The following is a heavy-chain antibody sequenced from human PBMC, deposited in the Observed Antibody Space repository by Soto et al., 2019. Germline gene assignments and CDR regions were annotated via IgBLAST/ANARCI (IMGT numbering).Heavy chain of an antibody. V-gene: IGHV4-59*01. D-gene: IGHD3-10*02. CDR3: ARAIGINSGRGTLDG. CDR2: ILYSGTT. CDR1: GGSISNSF. J-gene: IGHJ6*02. Sequence: QVQLQESGPGLVKPSETLSLTCTVSGGSISNSFWGWIRQSPGKGLEWIGNILYSGTTNYNPSLKSRVTISRATSKKQFYLNLTSMSAAATVVYLCARAIGINSGRGTLDGWGQGTTVTVSS.